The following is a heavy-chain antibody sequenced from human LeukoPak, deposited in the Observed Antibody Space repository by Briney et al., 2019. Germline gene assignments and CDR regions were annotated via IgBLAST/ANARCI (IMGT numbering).Heavy chain of an antibody. CDR2: ISSSSSTI. V-gene: IGHV3-48*04. J-gene: IGHJ4*02. D-gene: IGHD2-21*01. CDR1: GFTLSSYS. Sequence: GGTLRLFCAASGFTLSSYSMNWVRQAPGKGLEWVSYISSSSSTIYYADSVKGRFTISRDNAKNSLYLQMNSLRAEDTAVYYCARDIPAPGDAKFDCWGQGALVTVSS. CDR3: ARDIPAPGDAKFDC.